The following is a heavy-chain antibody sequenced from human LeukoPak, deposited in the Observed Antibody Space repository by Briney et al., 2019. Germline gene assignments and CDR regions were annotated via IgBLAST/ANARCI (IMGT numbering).Heavy chain of an antibody. CDR1: GFTVSSNY. D-gene: IGHD2-2*01. CDR2: ISGSGGST. CDR3: AKVYCSSTSCYVPFDY. J-gene: IGHJ4*02. V-gene: IGHV3-23*01. Sequence: GGSLRLSCAASGFTVSSNYMSWVRQAPGKGLEWVSAISGSGGSTYYADSVKGRFTISRDNSKNTLYLQMNSLRAEDTAVYYCAKVYCSSTSCYVPFDYWGQGTLVTVSS.